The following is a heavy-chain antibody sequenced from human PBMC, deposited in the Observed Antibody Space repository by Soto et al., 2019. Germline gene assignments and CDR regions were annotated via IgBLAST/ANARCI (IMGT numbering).Heavy chain of an antibody. CDR3: ARSRDGYRYAFDI. V-gene: IGHV4-59*01. CDR1: GCSISNYY. J-gene: IGHJ3*02. D-gene: IGHD5-12*01. CDR2: IYYSGST. Sequence: SEPLLLTYAVSGCSISNYYWSWIRQPPGKGLEWIGYIYYSGSTNYNPSLKSRVTISLDMSKNQFSLRLSSVTAADTAVYYCARSRDGYRYAFDIWGQGTMVTVSS.